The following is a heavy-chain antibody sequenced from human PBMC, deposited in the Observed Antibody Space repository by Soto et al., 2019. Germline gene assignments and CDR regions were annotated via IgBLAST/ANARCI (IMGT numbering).Heavy chain of an antibody. V-gene: IGHV4-59*01. CDR1: GFTFSDYD. CDR3: AKNYGNAFDI. CDR2: IYYSGST. D-gene: IGHD3-10*01. J-gene: IGHJ3*02. Sequence: GSLRLSCAASGFTFSDYDMSWIRQPPGKGLEWIGYIYYSGSTNYNPSLKSRVTISVDTSKNQFSLKLSSVTAADTAVYYCAKNYGNAFDIWGQGTMVTVSS.